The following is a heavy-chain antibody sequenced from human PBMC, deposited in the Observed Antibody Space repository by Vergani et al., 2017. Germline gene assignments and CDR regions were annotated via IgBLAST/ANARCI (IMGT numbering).Heavy chain of an antibody. D-gene: IGHD3-22*01. CDR3: ARDLRRYYDSSGPGGYYFDY. V-gene: IGHV1-69*06. J-gene: IGHJ4*02. CDR1: GGTFSSYA. CDR2: IIPIFGTA. Sequence: QVQLVQSGAEVKKPGSSVKVSCKASGGTFSSYAISWVRQAPGQGLEWMGGIIPIFGTANYAQKFQGRVTITADKSTSTAYMELSSLRSEDTAVYYCARDLRRYYDSSGPGGYYFDYGGQGTLVTVAS.